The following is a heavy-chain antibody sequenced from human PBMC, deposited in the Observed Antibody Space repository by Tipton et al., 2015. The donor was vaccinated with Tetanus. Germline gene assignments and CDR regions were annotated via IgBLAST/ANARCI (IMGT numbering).Heavy chain of an antibody. V-gene: IGHV4-31*03. Sequence: TLSLTCTVSGGSISSGGSFWSWIRQHPGKDLEWIGYIYYSGSTYYNPSLQSRVTISLDPSKNQFSLKLSSVTAADTAVYYCACLPVGGRYYYYGMDVWGQGTTVTVSS. D-gene: IGHD2-15*01. J-gene: IGHJ6*02. CDR1: GGSISSGGSF. CDR2: IYYSGST. CDR3: ACLPVGGRYYYYGMDV.